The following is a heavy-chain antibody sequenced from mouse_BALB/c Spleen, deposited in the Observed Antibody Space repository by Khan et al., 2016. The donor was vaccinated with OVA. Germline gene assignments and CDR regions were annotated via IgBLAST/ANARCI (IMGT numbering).Heavy chain of an antibody. J-gene: IGHJ2*01. CDR3: WILL. CDR1: GFTFSNYW. V-gene: IGHV6-6*02. Sequence: EVQLVESGGGLVQPGGSMILSCVASGFTFSNYWMNWVRQSPEKGLEWVAEIRLKSDDYVTHYAESVKGRFTIAREYSKSSVYLQMNNLRAEDTGIYYCWILLWGQGTTLTVSS. CDR2: IRLKSDDYVT.